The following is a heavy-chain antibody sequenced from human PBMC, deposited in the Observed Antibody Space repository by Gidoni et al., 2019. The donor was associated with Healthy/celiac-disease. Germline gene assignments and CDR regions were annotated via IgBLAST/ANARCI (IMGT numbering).Heavy chain of an antibody. CDR3: ARDPKYYYDSSGYSPFDY. CDR2: IYHSGSP. J-gene: IGHJ4*02. D-gene: IGHD3-22*01. CDR1: GYSISSGYY. V-gene: IGHV4-38-2*02. Sequence: QVQLQESGPGLVKPSETLSLTCTVSGYSISSGYYWGWIRQPPGKGLEWIGSIYHSGSPYYNPSLKSRVTISVDTSKNQFSLKLSSVTAADTAVYYCARDPKYYYDSSGYSPFDYWGQGTLVTVSS.